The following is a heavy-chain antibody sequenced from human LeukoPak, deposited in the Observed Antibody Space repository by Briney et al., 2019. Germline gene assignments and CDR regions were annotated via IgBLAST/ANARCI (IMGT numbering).Heavy chain of an antibody. V-gene: IGHV4-59*08. Sequence: PSETLSLTCTVSGASISAYYWSWIRQPPGKGLEWIGYINYIGGTNYNPSLKSRVTISVDTSKNQFSLRLNSVTAADTAVYYCARQGRDYYDSSGYYTNWGQGALVTVSS. D-gene: IGHD3-22*01. CDR3: ARQGRDYYDSSGYYTN. J-gene: IGHJ4*02. CDR2: INYIGGT. CDR1: GASISAYY.